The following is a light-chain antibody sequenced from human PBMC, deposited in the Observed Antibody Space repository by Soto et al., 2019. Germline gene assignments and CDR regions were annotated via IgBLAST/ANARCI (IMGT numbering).Light chain of an antibody. CDR1: QTIGTY. Sequence: DIQMTQSPSSLSASVGDRVTITCRASQTIGTYLNWYQQTPGKAPKLLIYGASSLQSGVPSRFRGRGSGTDFTLTISSLQPEDFATYYCQQSFTTPFTFGPGTKVDIK. CDR2: GAS. CDR3: QQSFTTPFT. J-gene: IGKJ3*01. V-gene: IGKV1-39*01.